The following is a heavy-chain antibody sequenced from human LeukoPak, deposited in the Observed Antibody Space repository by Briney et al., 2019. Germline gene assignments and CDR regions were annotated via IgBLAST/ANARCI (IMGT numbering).Heavy chain of an antibody. Sequence: GGSLRLSCAASGFTFSSYGMHWVRQAPGKGLEWVAFIRYDGSNKYYADSVKGRFTISRDNSKNTLYLQMNSLRAEDTAVYYCAKDRFTMVRGVIPFDYWGQGTLVTVSS. J-gene: IGHJ4*02. CDR1: GFTFSSYG. V-gene: IGHV3-30*02. CDR3: AKDRFTMVRGVIPFDY. D-gene: IGHD3-10*01. CDR2: IRYDGSNK.